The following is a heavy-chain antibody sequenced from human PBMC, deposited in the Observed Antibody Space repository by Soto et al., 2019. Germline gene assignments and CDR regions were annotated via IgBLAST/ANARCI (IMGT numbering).Heavy chain of an antibody. CDR1: GFDFNTYS. D-gene: IGHD3-16*01. CDR2: INGRGNTI. CDR3: AERRHSDLFNGYYGLDY. Sequence: PGGSLRLSCVASGFDFNTYSMNWVRQAPGKGLEWLAFINGRGNTIYYADSVKGRLTVSRDNAKSSLYLQMNSLRDEDTAVYFCAERRHSDLFNGYYGLDYWGQGSLVTVSS. J-gene: IGHJ4*02. V-gene: IGHV3-48*02.